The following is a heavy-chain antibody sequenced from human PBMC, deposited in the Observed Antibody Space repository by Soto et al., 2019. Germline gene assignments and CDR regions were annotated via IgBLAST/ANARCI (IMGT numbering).Heavy chain of an antibody. CDR1: GCSISSYY. D-gene: IGHD5-12*01. CDR2: IYYSGST. V-gene: IGHV4-59*12. Sequence: SETLSLTCTFSGCSISSYYWSWIRQPPGKGLEWIGYIYYSGSTNYNPSLKSRVTISVDTSKNQFSLKLSSVTAADTAVYYCARDGFYGYRGYEVFDYWGQGTLVTVS. J-gene: IGHJ4*02. CDR3: ARDGFYGYRGYEVFDY.